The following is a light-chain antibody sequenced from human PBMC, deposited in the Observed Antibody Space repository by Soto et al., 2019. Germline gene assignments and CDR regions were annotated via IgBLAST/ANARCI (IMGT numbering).Light chain of an antibody. CDR3: QQSYSIPGT. CDR1: QTIDKY. CDR2: GAS. Sequence: IQMTQSPSSLSASVGDRVTITCRASQTIDKYLNWYQHIPGRAPKLLIYGASSLQSGDQTRFSGSGGGTYSPLTISSLEHEDFATYYCQQSYSIPGTFGRGTRVE. V-gene: IGKV1-39*01. J-gene: IGKJ1*01.